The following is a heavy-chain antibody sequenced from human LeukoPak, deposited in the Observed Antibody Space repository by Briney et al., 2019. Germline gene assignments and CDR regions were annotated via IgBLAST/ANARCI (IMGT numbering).Heavy chain of an antibody. CDR3: ARGRLHDYYYYGMDV. Sequence: ASVKVSCKASGYTFTGYYMHWVRQAPGQGLEWMGRINPNSGGTNYAQKFQGRVTMARDTSISTAYMELSRLRSDDTAVYYCARGRLHDYYYYGMDVWGQGTTVTVSS. D-gene: IGHD5-24*01. CDR1: GYTFTGYY. CDR2: INPNSGGT. J-gene: IGHJ6*02. V-gene: IGHV1-2*06.